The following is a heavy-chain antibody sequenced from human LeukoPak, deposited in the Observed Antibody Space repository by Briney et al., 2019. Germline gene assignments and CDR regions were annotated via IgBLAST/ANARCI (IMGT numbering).Heavy chain of an antibody. Sequence: PSETLSLTCTVSGGSISSYYWSWIRQPPGKGLEWIGYIYYSGSTNYNPSLKSRVTISVDTSKSQFSLKLSSVTAADTAVYYCAIQGYNSYFDYWGQGTLVTVSS. D-gene: IGHD5-24*01. V-gene: IGHV4-59*01. J-gene: IGHJ4*02. CDR1: GGSISSYY. CDR2: IYYSGST. CDR3: AIQGYNSYFDY.